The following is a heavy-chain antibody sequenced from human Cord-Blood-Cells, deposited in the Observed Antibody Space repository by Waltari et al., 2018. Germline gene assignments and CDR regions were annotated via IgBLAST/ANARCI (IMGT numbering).Heavy chain of an antibody. J-gene: IGHJ3*02. Sequence: QVQLVQSGAEVKKPGASVKVSCKVSGYTLTELSMHWVRQAPGKGLEWMGGFDPEDGETIYAQKFQGRVTMTEDTSTDTAYMELSSLRSEDTAVYYCATAVEYCSSTSCYAFDIWGQGKMVTVSS. D-gene: IGHD2-2*01. CDR1: GYTLTELS. V-gene: IGHV1-24*01. CDR3: ATAVEYCSSTSCYAFDI. CDR2: FDPEDGET.